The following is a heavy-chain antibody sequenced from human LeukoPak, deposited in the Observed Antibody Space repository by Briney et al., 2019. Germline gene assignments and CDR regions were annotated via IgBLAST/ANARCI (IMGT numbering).Heavy chain of an antibody. V-gene: IGHV4-34*01. J-gene: IGHJ4*02. Sequence: PSETLSLTCAVYGGSFSGYYWSWIRQPPGKGLEWIGEINHSGSTNYNPSLKSRVTISVDTSKNQFSLKLSSVTAADTAVYYCAGGDYFGSGSGPYYFDYWGQGTLVTVSS. CDR3: AGGDYFGSGSGPYYFDY. D-gene: IGHD3-10*01. CDR1: GGSFSGYY. CDR2: INHSGST.